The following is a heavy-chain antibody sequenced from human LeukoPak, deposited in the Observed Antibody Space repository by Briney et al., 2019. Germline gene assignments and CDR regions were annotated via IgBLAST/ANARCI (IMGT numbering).Heavy chain of an antibody. CDR2: IYPGDSDP. J-gene: IGHJ4*02. CDR1: GYSFTSYW. Sequence: GESLKISCKGSGYSFTSYWIGWVRRMPGKGLEWMGIIYPGDSDPKYSPSFQGQVTISADKSTCTAYLQWSSLKASDTAMYYCARDTGAGGVFYWGQGTLVTAAS. D-gene: IGHD3-16*01. CDR3: ARDTGAGGVFY. V-gene: IGHV5-51*01.